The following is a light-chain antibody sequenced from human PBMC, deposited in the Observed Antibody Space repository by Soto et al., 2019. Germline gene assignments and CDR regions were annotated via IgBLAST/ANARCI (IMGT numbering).Light chain of an antibody. CDR1: QSVGSNY. Sequence: EIVLTQSPGTLSLSPVESATLSFSASQSVGSNYLAWYQQRPGQAPRLLIYDASSRATGIPDRFSGSGSGTDFTLTIGRLETEDFAVYYCQQYGSSSWTFGQGTKV. CDR2: DAS. V-gene: IGKV3-20*01. J-gene: IGKJ1*01. CDR3: QQYGSSSWT.